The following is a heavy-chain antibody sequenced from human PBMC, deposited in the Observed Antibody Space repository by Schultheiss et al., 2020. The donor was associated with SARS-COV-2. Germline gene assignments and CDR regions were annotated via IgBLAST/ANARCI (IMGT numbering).Heavy chain of an antibody. J-gene: IGHJ2*01. Sequence: GGSLRLSCAASGFTFSSYAMHWVRQAPGKGLEWVAVISYDGSNKYYADSVKGRFTISRDNAKNTLYLQMNSLRAEDTAVYYCAKDLKGYCSGGSCPPDLWGRGTLVTVS. CDR2: ISYDGSNK. V-gene: IGHV3-30*07. CDR3: AKDLKGYCSGGSCPPDL. CDR1: GFTFSSYA. D-gene: IGHD2-15*01.